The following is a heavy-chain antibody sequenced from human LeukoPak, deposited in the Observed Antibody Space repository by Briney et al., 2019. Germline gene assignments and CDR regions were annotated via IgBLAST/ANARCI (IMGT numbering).Heavy chain of an antibody. Sequence: PGGSLRLSCAASGFTFSSYGMHWVRQAPGKGLEWVAVISYDGSNKYYADSVKGRFTISRDNSKNTLYLQMNSLRAEDTAVYYCAKGYSSSWSQHAEYFQHWGQGSLLTVSS. CDR3: AKGYSSSWSQHAEYFQH. J-gene: IGHJ1*01. CDR2: ISYDGSNK. V-gene: IGHV3-30*18. D-gene: IGHD6-13*01. CDR1: GFTFSSYG.